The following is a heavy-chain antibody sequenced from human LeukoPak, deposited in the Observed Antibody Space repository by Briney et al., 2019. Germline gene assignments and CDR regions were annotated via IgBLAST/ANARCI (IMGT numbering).Heavy chain of an antibody. CDR1: GFAFSTYA. Sequence: GGSLRLSCATSGFAFSTYAMRWVRQAPGQGLEWVAVISSDGDNAYYADSVKSRVTISRDNFKNTVHLLMNSVRIEDTAKYYCGRIGAGATTHFDYWGQGTLVTVST. CDR2: ISSDGDNA. CDR3: GRIGAGATTHFDY. J-gene: IGHJ4*02. V-gene: IGHV3-30-3*01. D-gene: IGHD1-26*01.